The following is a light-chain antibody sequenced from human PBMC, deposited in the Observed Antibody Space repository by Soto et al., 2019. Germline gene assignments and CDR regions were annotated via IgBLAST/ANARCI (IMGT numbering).Light chain of an antibody. CDR1: QTISNY. J-gene: IGKJ1*01. CDR2: RSS. V-gene: IGKV1-5*03. Sequence: DIQMTQSPSTLSASVGDRVTITCRASQTISNYLTWYQQRPGKAPKLLIYRSSILQNGVPSRFSGSGSGTEFTLTISSLQPXXXXXXXXXXXXIYATFGQGTRVEI. CDR3: XXXXIYAT.